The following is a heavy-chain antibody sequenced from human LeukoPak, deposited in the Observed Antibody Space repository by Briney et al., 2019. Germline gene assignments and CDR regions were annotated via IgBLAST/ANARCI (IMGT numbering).Heavy chain of an antibody. CDR2: ISARGTSI. Sequence: GGSLRLSCAGSGFTFSDYFLTWIGQAPGKGREWVSGISARGTSIYYADSVKGRLTISRDNARNSLFMQMNSLRAEDTAVYYCARDQSYYGVWGQGTLVTVSS. J-gene: IGHJ4*02. D-gene: IGHD2-21*01. CDR1: GFTFSDYF. V-gene: IGHV3-11*01. CDR3: ARDQSYYGV.